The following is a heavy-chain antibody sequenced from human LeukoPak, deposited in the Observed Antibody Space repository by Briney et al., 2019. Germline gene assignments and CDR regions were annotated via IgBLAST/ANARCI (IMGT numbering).Heavy chain of an antibody. CDR1: GGSFSGYY. V-gene: IGHV4-34*01. Sequence: SETLSLTCAVCGGSFSGYYWSWIRQPPGKGLEWIGEINHSGSTNYNPSLKSQVTISVDTSKNQFSLKLSSVTAADTAVYYCARRLITMVRGVISLNNWFDPWGQGTLVTVSS. CDR2: INHSGST. J-gene: IGHJ5*02. CDR3: ARRLITMVRGVISLNNWFDP. D-gene: IGHD3-10*01.